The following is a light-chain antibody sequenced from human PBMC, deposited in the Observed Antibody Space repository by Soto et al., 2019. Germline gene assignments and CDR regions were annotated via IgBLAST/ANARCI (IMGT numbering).Light chain of an antibody. V-gene: IGKV3-15*01. Sequence: EIVMMQSPATLSVSPGERATLSCSASQNIGINFAWYQQRPGQAPRLLIFGASTRAAGIPARFSVSGSGTDFTLTINSLESADCAVYYCLQYNSWPRTFGQGTTV. CDR1: QNIGIN. CDR2: GAS. CDR3: LQYNSWPRT. J-gene: IGKJ1*01.